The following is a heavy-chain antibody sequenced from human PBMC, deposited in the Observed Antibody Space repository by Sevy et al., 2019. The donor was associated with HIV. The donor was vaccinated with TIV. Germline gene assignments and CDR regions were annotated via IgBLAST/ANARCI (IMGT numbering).Heavy chain of an antibody. D-gene: IGHD3-16*01. CDR3: AKNRPPGGSLFSRHGMDV. J-gene: IGHJ6*02. CDR2: ISYDGSYR. Sequence: GESLKISFAASGFTFGTYDMHWVRQAPGKGLEWVAIISYDGSYRYYADSVRGRFSMSRDNSKNTMYLQVSGLLIEDTAVYYCAKNRPPGGSLFSRHGMDVWGRGTTVTVSS. V-gene: IGHV3-30*18. CDR1: GFTFGTYD.